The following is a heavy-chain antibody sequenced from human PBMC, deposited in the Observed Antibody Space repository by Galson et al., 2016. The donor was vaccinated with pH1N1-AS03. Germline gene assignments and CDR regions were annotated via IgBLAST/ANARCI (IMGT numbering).Heavy chain of an antibody. J-gene: IGHJ5*02. Sequence: SLRLSCAASGFTFSSYWMSWVRQAPGKGLEWVSAISGRGDSTYYADSVKGRFTISRDNSKNTLYLQMNSLRAEDTAVYYCAKDKSYGDYPSWFDPWGQGTLVTVSS. CDR1: GFTFSSYW. CDR2: ISGRGDST. CDR3: AKDKSYGDYPSWFDP. D-gene: IGHD4-17*01. V-gene: IGHV3-23*01.